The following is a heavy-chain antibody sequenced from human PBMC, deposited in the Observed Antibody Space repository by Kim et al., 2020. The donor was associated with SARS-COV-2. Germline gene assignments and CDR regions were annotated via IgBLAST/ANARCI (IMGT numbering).Heavy chain of an antibody. CDR3: AKRLVSGTFDY. Sequence: TYYAASVKGRFPISRDNSKNTLYLQMNSLRAEDTAIYYCAKRLVSGTFDYWGQGTLVTVSS. D-gene: IGHD1-20*01. CDR2: T. V-gene: IGHV3-23*01. J-gene: IGHJ4*02.